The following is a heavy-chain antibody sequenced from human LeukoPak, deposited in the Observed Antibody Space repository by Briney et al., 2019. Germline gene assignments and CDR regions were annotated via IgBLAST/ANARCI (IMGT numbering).Heavy chain of an antibody. J-gene: IGHJ4*02. V-gene: IGHV1-18*01. CDR2: ISAYNGNT. Sequence: ASVKVSCRTSGYTFTSYGISWVRQAPGQGLEWIGWISAYNGNTNYAQKFQGRVTMTTDTSTSTAYMELTSLRSDDTALYYCARGPQRGYSDYWGQGTLVTVSS. CDR3: ARGPQRGYSDY. D-gene: IGHD5-18*01. CDR1: GYTFTSYG.